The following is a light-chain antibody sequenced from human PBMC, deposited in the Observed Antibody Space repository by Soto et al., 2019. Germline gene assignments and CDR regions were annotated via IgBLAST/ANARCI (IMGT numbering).Light chain of an antibody. CDR3: QQYNSYPYT. CDR1: QSISSW. CDR2: DAS. V-gene: IGKV1-5*01. J-gene: IGKJ2*01. Sequence: DIQMTQSPSTLSASVRDRVTITCRASQSISSWLAWYQQKPGKAPELLIYDASILESGVPSRFSGSGSGTEFTLTISSLQPDDFATYYCQQYNSYPYTFGQGTKLEIK.